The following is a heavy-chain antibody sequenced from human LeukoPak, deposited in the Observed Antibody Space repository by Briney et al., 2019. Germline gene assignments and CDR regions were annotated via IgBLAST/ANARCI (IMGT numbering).Heavy chain of an antibody. CDR1: GGPISSGGYY. CDR3: ARRYYDFWSGYYIFDY. V-gene: IGHV4-31*03. D-gene: IGHD3-3*01. J-gene: IGHJ4*02. CDR2: IYYSGST. Sequence: SQALSLTCTVSGGPISSGGYYWSWIRQHPGKGLEWIGYIYYSGSTYYNPSLESRVTISVDTSKNQFSLKLSSVTAADTAVHYCARRYYDFWSGYYIFDYWGQGTLVTVSS.